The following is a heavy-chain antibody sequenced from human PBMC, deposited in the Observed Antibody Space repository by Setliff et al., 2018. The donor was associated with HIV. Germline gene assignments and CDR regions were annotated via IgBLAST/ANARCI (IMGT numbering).Heavy chain of an antibody. Sequence: SETLSLTCTVSGGSIISGDHYWSWIRQPPGKGLEWIDYIYYSGSTYYNPSLKSRVTISVDTSKNQFSVKLSSVTAADTAVYYCARWPPHRSSDYDQEYYFDYWGQGTLVTVSS. CDR2: IYYSGST. D-gene: IGHD3-22*01. CDR3: ARWPPHRSSDYDQEYYFDY. CDR1: GGSIISGDHY. J-gene: IGHJ4*02. V-gene: IGHV4-30-4*08.